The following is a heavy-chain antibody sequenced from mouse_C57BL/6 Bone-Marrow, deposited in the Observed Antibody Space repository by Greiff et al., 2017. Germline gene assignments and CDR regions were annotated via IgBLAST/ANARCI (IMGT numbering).Heavy chain of an antibody. V-gene: IGHV2-3*01. D-gene: IGHD4-1*01. CDR2: IWGDGST. J-gene: IGHJ3*01. Sequence: VMLVESGPGLVAPSQRLSISCTVSGFSLTSYGVSWVRQPPGQGLEWLGVIWGDGSTNYHSALISRLSISKDNSTSQVFLKLNSLRTDDTATYYCAKHWGFAYWGQGTLVSVSA. CDR1: GFSLTSYG. CDR3: AKHWGFAY.